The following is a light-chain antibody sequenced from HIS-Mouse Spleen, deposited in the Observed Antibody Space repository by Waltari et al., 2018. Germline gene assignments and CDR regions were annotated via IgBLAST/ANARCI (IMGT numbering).Light chain of an antibody. J-gene: IGLJ1*01. CDR3: SSYTSSSTPYV. V-gene: IGLV2-14*01. Sequence: QSALTQPASVSGSPGQSITISCPGTSSDVGGYNYVSWYQQQPGKAPKLMIYEVSNRPSGVSNRFSGSKSGNTASLTISGLQAEDEADYYCSSYTSSSTPYVFGTGTKVTVL. CDR2: EVS. CDR1: SSDVGGYNY.